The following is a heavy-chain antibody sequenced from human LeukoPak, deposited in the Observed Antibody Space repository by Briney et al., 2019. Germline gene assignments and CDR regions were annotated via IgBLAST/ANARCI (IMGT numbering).Heavy chain of an antibody. CDR3: AREDDTAMVNGFDY. V-gene: IGHV3-30*04. Sequence: PGGSLRLSCAASGFTFSSYAMHWVRQAPGKGLEWVAVISYDGSNKYYADSVKGRFTISRDNSKNTLYLQMNSLRAEDTAVYYCAREDDTAMVNGFDYWGQGTLVTVSS. CDR1: GFTFSSYA. J-gene: IGHJ4*02. D-gene: IGHD5-18*01. CDR2: ISYDGSNK.